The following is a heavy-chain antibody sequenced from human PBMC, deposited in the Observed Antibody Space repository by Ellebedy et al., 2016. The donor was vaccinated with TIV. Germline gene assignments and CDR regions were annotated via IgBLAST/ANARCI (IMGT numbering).Heavy chain of an antibody. CDR2: IYHSGST. J-gene: IGHJ6*02. CDR3: ARTDLRYGMDV. Sequence: SETLSLTXTVSGGSISIISNIFYWGWIRQPPGKGLEWIGSIYHSGSTYYNPSLKSRVAISVDTSKNQFSLKLSSVTAADTAVYYCARTDLRYGMDVWGQGTTVTVSS. CDR1: GGSISIISNIFY. D-gene: IGHD3/OR15-3a*01. V-gene: IGHV4-39*07.